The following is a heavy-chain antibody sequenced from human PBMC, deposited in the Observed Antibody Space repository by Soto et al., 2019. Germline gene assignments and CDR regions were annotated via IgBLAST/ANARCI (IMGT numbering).Heavy chain of an antibody. CDR1: GYTFTGYY. D-gene: IGHD6-19*01. CDR2: INPNSGGT. J-gene: IGHJ4*02. V-gene: IGHV1-2*04. Sequence: QVQLVQSGAEVKKPGASVKVSCKASGYTFTGYYMHWVRQAPGQGLEWMGWINPNSGGTNYAQKFQGWVTMTRDTSISTAYMELSRLRSDDTAVYYCARGSAVAGPTLRSVDYWGQGTLVTVSS. CDR3: ARGSAVAGPTLRSVDY.